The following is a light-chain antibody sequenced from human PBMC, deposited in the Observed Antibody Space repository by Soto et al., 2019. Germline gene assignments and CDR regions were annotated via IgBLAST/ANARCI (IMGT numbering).Light chain of an antibody. CDR1: SSNIGAGYD. CDR3: QSYYRSLSRV. J-gene: IGLJ2*01. CDR2: GNS. V-gene: IGLV1-40*01. Sequence: QSVLTQPPSVSGAPGQRVTISCTGSSSNIGAGYDVHWYQQLPGTAPKLLIYGNSNRPSGVPDRFSGSKSGTSASLAITGVQARDEADYYCQSYYRSLSRVFAGGTVLTVL.